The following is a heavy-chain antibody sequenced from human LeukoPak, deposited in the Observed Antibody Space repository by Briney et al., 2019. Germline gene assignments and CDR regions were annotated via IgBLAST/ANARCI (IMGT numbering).Heavy chain of an antibody. V-gene: IGHV4-59*08. Sequence: SETLSLSCSLSGGSISTYYWSWIRQTPGKGLQWIGYAYDSGTTNYNPSLERRVTISSDASKNVLSLNVRSVTAADTAIYYCARHGGSLGYFDYWGQGTLVTVA. D-gene: IGHD3-16*01. CDR3: ARHGGSLGYFDY. J-gene: IGHJ4*02. CDR1: GGSISTYY. CDR2: AYDSGTT.